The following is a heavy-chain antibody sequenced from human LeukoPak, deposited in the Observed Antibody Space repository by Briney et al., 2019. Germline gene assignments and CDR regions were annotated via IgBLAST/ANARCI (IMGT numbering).Heavy chain of an antibody. CDR2: VNESGGT. D-gene: IGHD1-26*01. J-gene: IGHJ5*02. Sequence: SETLSLTCAVYIDSFSNYHWNWIRQTPAKGMEWIGEVNESGGTNISPSLRSRVILSVDTSKSQFSLKLISVTVADTAIYYCARGQGATVPQVGKNWFDPWGQGTRVTVSS. V-gene: IGHV4-34*01. CDR1: IDSFSNYH. CDR3: ARGQGATVPQVGKNWFDP.